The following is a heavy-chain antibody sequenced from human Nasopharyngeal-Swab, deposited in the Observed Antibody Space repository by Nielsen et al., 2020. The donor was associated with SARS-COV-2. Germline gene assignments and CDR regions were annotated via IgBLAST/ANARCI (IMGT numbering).Heavy chain of an antibody. Sequence: GESLKISCAASGFSFSSHWMTWVRQAPGKGLEWVASLNQDGSETYYVDSVKGRLTISRDNGKNSVYLQMNRLIVEETAVYYCARGHYAMDVWGQGITVTVSS. CDR1: GFSFSSHW. CDR2: LNQDGSET. V-gene: IGHV3-7*04. CDR3: ARGHYAMDV. J-gene: IGHJ6*02.